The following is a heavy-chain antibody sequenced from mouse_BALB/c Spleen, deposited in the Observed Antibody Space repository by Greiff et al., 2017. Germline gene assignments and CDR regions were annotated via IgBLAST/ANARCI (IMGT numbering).Heavy chain of an antibody. CDR3: ARRDMIRAMDY. V-gene: IGHV3-2*02. Sequence: DVQLQESGPGLVKPSQSLSLTCTVTGYSITSDYAWNWIRQFPGNKLEWMGYISYSGSTSYNPSLKSRISITRDTSKNQFFLQLNSVTTEDTATYYCARRDMIRAMDYWGQGTSVTVSS. CDR1: GYSITSDYA. CDR2: ISYSGST. J-gene: IGHJ4*01. D-gene: IGHD2-4*01.